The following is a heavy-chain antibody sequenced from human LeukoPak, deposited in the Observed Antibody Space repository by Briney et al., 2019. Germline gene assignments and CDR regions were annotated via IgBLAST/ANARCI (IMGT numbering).Heavy chain of an antibody. V-gene: IGHV1-8*01. CDR3: ARGGEYSGSYSSSYYYYYMDV. Sequence: ASVKVSCKASGYTFTSYDINWVRQATGQGLEWMGWMNPNSGNTGYAQKFQGRVTITADKSTSTAYMELSSLRSEDTAVYYCARGGEYSGSYSSSYYYYYMDVWGKGTTVTVSS. CDR2: MNPNSGNT. J-gene: IGHJ6*03. D-gene: IGHD1-26*01. CDR1: GYTFTSYD.